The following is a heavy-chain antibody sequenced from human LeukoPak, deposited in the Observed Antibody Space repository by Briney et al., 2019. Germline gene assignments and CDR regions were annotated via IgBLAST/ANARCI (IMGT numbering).Heavy chain of an antibody. CDR2: INWNGGST. J-gene: IGHJ4*02. Sequence: PGGSLRLSCAASGFTFDDYGMSWVRQAPGKGLEWVSGINWNGGSTGYADSVKGRFTISRDNAKNSLYLQMNSLRAEDTAVYYCARAYPSYYDSSGYYPYWGQGTLVTVSS. D-gene: IGHD3-22*01. CDR3: ARAYPSYYDSSGYYPY. V-gene: IGHV3-20*04. CDR1: GFTFDDYG.